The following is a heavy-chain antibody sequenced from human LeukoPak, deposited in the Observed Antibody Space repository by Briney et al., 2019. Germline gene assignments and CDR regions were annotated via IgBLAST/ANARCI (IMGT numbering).Heavy chain of an antibody. V-gene: IGHV3-30*18. Sequence: GRSLRLSRAASGFTFSSYGMHWVRQAPGKGLEWVAVISYDGSNKYYADSVRGRFTISRDNSKNTLYLQMNSLRAEDMAVYYCAKVSERLATVSNFDYWGQGTLVTVPS. CDR1: GFTFSSYG. CDR3: AKVSERLATVSNFDY. CDR2: ISYDGSNK. J-gene: IGHJ4*02. D-gene: IGHD6-19*01.